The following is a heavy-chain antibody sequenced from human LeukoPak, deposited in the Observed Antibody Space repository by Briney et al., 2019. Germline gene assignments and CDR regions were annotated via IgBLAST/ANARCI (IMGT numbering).Heavy chain of an antibody. J-gene: IGHJ3*02. CDR1: GFTFTDYG. D-gene: IGHD3-9*01. CDR2: ISYVESET. V-gene: IGHV3-30*03. CDR3: ARAPAGYDILTGYYRGAFDI. Sequence: PGGSLRLSCEASGFTFTDYGMHWVRQAPGKGLEWLAVISYVESETYYADSVKGRFTISRDNAKNSLSLQMNSLRAEDTAVYYCARAPAGYDILTGYYRGAFDIWGQGTMVTVSS.